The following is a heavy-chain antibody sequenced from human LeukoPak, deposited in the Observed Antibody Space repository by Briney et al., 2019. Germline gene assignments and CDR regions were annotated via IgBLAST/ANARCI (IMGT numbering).Heavy chain of an antibody. CDR3: AKGTISVLDY. D-gene: IGHD2-21*01. CDR2: ISAGGSTT. Sequence: PGGSLRLSCAASGFTFSSYSMNWVRQAPGKGLEWVSGISAGGSTTFYADSVRGRFTISRDNSKNTLFLQMNSLRAEDAALYYCAKGTISVLDYWGQGTLVT. V-gene: IGHV3-23*01. J-gene: IGHJ4*02. CDR1: GFTFSSYS.